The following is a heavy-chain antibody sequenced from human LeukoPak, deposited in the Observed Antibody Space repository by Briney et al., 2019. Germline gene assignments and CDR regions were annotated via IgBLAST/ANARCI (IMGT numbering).Heavy chain of an antibody. CDR2: ISSNGDNT. J-gene: IGHJ4*02. CDR3: VRGTGY. CDR1: GFTFSTYV. Sequence: GGSLRLSCSVSGFTFSTYVMHWVRQAPGKGLEYVSAISSNGDNTYYADSVNGRFTISRDNSKNTLYLQMSSLRPDDTAVYFCVRGTGYWGQGTLVTVSS. V-gene: IGHV3-64D*06.